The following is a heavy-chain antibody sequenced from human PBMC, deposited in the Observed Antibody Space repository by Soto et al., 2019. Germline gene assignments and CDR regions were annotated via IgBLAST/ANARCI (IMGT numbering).Heavy chain of an antibody. Sequence: EVQLVESGGGLIQPGGSLRLSCAASGFTVSSNYMSWVRQAPGKGLEWVSVIYSGGSTYYADSVKGRFTISRDNSKDTVYLQMNGLRAEGTAVYYCARGGRGQGESSSGWRDYWGQGTLVTVSS. CDR1: GFTVSSNY. J-gene: IGHJ4*02. CDR2: IYSGGST. D-gene: IGHD6-19*01. V-gene: IGHV3-53*01. CDR3: ARGGRGQGESSSGWRDY.